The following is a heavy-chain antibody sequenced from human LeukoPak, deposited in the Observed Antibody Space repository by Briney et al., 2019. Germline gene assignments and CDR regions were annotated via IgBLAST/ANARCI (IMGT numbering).Heavy chain of an antibody. J-gene: IGHJ4*02. CDR2: INQDGSEK. V-gene: IGHV3-7*01. Sequence: PGGSLRLSCAASGFTFSSYWMSWVRQAPGKGLEWVAHINQDGSEKYYVDSVKGRFSISRDNAENSLYLQMTGLRAEDTAVYYCARHGSGSYCLDYWGQGTLVTVSS. CDR3: ARHGSGSYCLDY. D-gene: IGHD3-10*01. CDR1: GFTFSSYW.